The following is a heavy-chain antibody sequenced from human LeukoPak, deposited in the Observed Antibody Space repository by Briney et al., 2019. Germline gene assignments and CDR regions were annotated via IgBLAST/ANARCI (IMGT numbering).Heavy chain of an antibody. CDR2: ISFDGNNK. V-gene: IGHV3-30*18. CDR1: GFTFSSYG. Sequence: GGSLRLSCAASGFTFSSYGMQWVRQAPGKGLEWLAIISFDGNNKYYVDSVKGRFTISRDNSKNTLYLQMNSLRAEDTAVYYCAKGRYGSVDFDYWGQGTLVTVSS. CDR3: AKGRYGSVDFDY. D-gene: IGHD3-10*01. J-gene: IGHJ4*02.